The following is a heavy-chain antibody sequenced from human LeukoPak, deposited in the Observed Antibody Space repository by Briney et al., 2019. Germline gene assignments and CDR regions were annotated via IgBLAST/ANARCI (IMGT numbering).Heavy chain of an antibody. V-gene: IGHV3-21*01. CDR3: ARDYGGSSPFDY. J-gene: IGHJ4*02. CDR2: ITSSRTYI. D-gene: IGHD4-23*01. Sequence: GGSLRLSCAASRFTFSTYSMNWVRQAPGKGLEWVSSITSSRTYIYYADSVKGRFTISRDNAKNSLYLQMNSLRAEDTAVYYCARDYGGSSPFDYWGQGTLVTVSS. CDR1: RFTFSTYS.